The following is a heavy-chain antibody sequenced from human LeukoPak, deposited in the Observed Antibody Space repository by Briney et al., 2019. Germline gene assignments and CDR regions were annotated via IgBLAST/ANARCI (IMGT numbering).Heavy chain of an antibody. V-gene: IGHV3-15*01. CDR1: GFNFNNYD. Sequence: GGSLTLSCVASGFNFNNYDLHWVRQAPGKGLEWVGRIKTKNDGGPTDYPAPVKGRFTISRDDSKNMLYLQMNSLKTEDTAVYYCTTSYYDSSGYTLWGQGTLVTVSS. CDR3: TTSYYDSSGYTL. CDR2: IKTKNDGGPT. D-gene: IGHD3-22*01. J-gene: IGHJ4*02.